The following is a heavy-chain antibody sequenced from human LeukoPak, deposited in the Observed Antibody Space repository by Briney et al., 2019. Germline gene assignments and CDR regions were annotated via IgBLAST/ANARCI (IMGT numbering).Heavy chain of an antibody. V-gene: IGHV3-23*01. D-gene: IGHD2-2*02. J-gene: IGHJ4*02. Sequence: GGSLRLSCAASGFTFRTYAMSWVRQAPGKGLEWVSSISDSGGSTYYADSVRGRFTISRDNSKNTLYLQMRSLGAEDTAVYYCARGRRSSCYSGVDSWGQGTLVTVSS. CDR3: ARGRRSSCYSGVDS. CDR2: ISDSGGST. CDR1: GFTFRTYA.